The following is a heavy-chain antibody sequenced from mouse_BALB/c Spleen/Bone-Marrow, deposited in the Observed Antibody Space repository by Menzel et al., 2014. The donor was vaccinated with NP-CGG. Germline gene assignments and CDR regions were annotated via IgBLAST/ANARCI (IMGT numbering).Heavy chain of an antibody. J-gene: IGHJ4*01. CDR1: GFSLTSYG. V-gene: IGHV2-5*01. CDR2: IWRGGST. Sequence: QVQLQQSGPGLVQPSQSLSITCTVSGFSLTSYGVHWVRPSPGKGLEWLGVIWRGGSTDYNAAFMSRLSITKDNSKSQVFFKMNSLQADDTAIYYCAKVGYDVGYYAMDYWGQGTSVTVSS. D-gene: IGHD2-2*01. CDR3: AKVGYDVGYYAMDY.